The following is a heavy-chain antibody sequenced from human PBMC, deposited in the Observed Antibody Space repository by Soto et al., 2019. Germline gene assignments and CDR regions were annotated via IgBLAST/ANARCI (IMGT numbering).Heavy chain of an antibody. CDR2: ISAYNANT. CDR3: ARDDCTNGVCYPSDY. CDR1: GYTFITYG. J-gene: IGHJ4*02. Sequence: GASVKVSCKASGYTFITYGINWVRQAPGQGLEWMGWISAYNANTNYAQKLQGRVTMTTDTSTSTAYMELRSLRSDDTAVYYRARDDCTNGVCYPSDYWGQGTLVTVSS. D-gene: IGHD2-8*01. V-gene: IGHV1-18*01.